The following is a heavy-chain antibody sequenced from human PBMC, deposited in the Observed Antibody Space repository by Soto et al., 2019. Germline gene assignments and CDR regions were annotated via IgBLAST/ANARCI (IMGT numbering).Heavy chain of an antibody. CDR1: VGSISNYY. CDR2: IYYTGSA. V-gene: IGHV4-59*01. Sequence: PSETLSLTCTVSVGSISNYYWIWIRQPPGKGLEWIGYIYYTGSASYNPSLKSRVSISVDTSKNQFSLNMNSVTAADTAVYYCARVSNDYSGNGAFDYWGQGTLVTVS. D-gene: IGHD4-4*01. CDR3: ARVSNDYSGNGAFDY. J-gene: IGHJ4*02.